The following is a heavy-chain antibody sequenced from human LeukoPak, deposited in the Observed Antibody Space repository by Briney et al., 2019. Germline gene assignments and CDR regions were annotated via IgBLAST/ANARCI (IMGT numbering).Heavy chain of an antibody. V-gene: IGHV4-34*01. CDR2: INHSGST. CDR1: GGSFSGYY. CDR3: ASGRLYSGYDNNFDY. Sequence: SETLSLTCAVYGGSFSGYYWSWIRQPPGKGLEWIGEINHSGSTNYNPSLKSRVTISVDTSKNQFSLKLSSVTAADTAVYYCASGRLYSGYDNNFDYWGQGTLVTVSS. D-gene: IGHD5-12*01. J-gene: IGHJ4*02.